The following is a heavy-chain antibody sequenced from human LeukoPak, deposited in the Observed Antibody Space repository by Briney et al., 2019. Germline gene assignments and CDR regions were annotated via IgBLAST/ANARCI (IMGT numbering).Heavy chain of an antibody. J-gene: IGHJ4*02. D-gene: IGHD6-19*01. CDR2: INSDGSST. Sequence: PGGSLRLSCAASGFTFSSYWMHWVRQTPGKGLVWVSRINSDGSSTSYADSVKGRFTISRDNAKNTLYLQMNSLRAEDTAVYYCARARYSSGPRGFDYWGQGTLVTVSS. CDR3: ARARYSSGPRGFDY. CDR1: GFTFSSYW. V-gene: IGHV3-74*01.